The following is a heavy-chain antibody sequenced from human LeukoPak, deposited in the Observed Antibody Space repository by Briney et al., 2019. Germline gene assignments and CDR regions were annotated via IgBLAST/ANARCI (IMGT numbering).Heavy chain of an antibody. V-gene: IGHV3-21*01. J-gene: IGHJ4*02. D-gene: IGHD1-26*01. CDR1: GFTFSSYS. CDR3: ARPSVGANNFYFDY. Sequence: KPGGSLRLSCAASGFTFSSYSMNWVRQAPGKGLEWVSSISSSSSYIYYADSVKGRFTISRDNAKNSLYLHMNSLRPGDTPVSLFARPSVGANNFYFDYWGQGTLVTVSS. CDR2: ISSSSSYI.